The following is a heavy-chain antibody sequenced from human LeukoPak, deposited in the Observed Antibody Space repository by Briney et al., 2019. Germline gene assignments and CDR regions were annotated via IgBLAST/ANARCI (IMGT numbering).Heavy chain of an antibody. J-gene: IGHJ4*02. CDR3: AKDPYNYGSYFDY. D-gene: IGHD5-18*01. Sequence: GGSLRLSCAASGFTFSGCGMHWVRQAPGKGLEWVAFIWYDGRDKYYVDSVKGRFTISRDNSKNTLYLQMNSLRAEDTARYYCAKDPYNYGSYFDYWGQRTLVPVSS. CDR1: GFTFSGCG. V-gene: IGHV3-30*02. CDR2: IWYDGRDK.